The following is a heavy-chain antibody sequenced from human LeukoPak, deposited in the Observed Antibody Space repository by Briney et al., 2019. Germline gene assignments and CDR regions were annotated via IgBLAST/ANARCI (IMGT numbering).Heavy chain of an antibody. V-gene: IGHV3-7*01. CDR1: GFTFSSYC. CDR2: IKQDGSEK. D-gene: IGHD3-3*01. Sequence: GGSLRLSCAASGFTFSSYCMSWVRQALGKGLEWVANIKQDGSEKYYVDSVKGRFTISRDNAKNSLYLQMNSLRAEDTAVYYCARVQAYYDFWSGYYYYYYYMDVWGKGTTVTVSS. J-gene: IGHJ6*03. CDR3: ARVQAYYDFWSGYYYYYYYMDV.